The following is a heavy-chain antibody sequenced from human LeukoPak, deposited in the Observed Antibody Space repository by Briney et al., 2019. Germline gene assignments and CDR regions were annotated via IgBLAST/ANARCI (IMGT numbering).Heavy chain of an antibody. Sequence: GASVKVSCKASGGTFSSYAISWVRQAPGQGLEWMGGIIPIFGTANYAQKFQGRVTITTDESTSTAYMELSSLRSEDTAVYYCAREAYSSVLWFGELSKGGNYFDYWGQGTLVTVSS. CDR1: GGTFSSYA. D-gene: IGHD3-10*01. J-gene: IGHJ4*02. V-gene: IGHV1-69*05. CDR3: AREAYSSVLWFGELSKGGNYFDY. CDR2: IIPIFGTA.